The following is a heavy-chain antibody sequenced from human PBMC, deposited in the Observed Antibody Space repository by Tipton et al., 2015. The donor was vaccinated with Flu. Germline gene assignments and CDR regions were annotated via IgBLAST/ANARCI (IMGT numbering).Heavy chain of an antibody. Sequence: TLSLTCAVYGGSFSGYYWSWIRQPPGKGLEWIGDINHSGTTNYNPSLKSRVTISVDTSKNQFSLKLSSVTAADTAVYYCATKVFYNNDWHTYWGQGTLVTVSS. V-gene: IGHV4-34*01. D-gene: IGHD3-10*01. CDR1: GGSFSGYY. J-gene: IGHJ4*02. CDR2: INHSGTT. CDR3: ATKVFYNNDWHTY.